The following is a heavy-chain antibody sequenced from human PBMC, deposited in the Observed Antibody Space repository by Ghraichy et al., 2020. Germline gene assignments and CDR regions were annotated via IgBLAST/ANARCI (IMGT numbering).Heavy chain of an antibody. D-gene: IGHD2-21*01. CDR2: IYTSGST. Sequence: QTLSLTCSVSGGSISSYYWSWIRQPAGKGLEWIGRIYTSGSTNYNPSLKSRVTMSVDTSKNQFSLKLSSVTAADTAVYYCAGEGESYFDYWGQGTLVTVSS. V-gene: IGHV4-4*07. CDR3: AGEGESYFDY. CDR1: GGSISSYY. J-gene: IGHJ4*02.